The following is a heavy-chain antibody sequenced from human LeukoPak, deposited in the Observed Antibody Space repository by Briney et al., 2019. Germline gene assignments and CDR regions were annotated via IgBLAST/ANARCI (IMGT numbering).Heavy chain of an antibody. D-gene: IGHD3-16*02. J-gene: IGHJ4*02. V-gene: IGHV4-39*07. CDR3: ARGRYDYVWGSYRYTSYFDY. Sequence: KPSETLSLTCTVSGGSISSGSYYWSWIRQPPGKGLEWIGSIYHSGSTYYNPSLKSRVTISVDTSKNQFSLKLSSVTAADTAVYYCARGRYDYVWGSYRYTSYFDYWGQGTLVTVSS. CDR1: GGSISSGSYY. CDR2: IYHSGST.